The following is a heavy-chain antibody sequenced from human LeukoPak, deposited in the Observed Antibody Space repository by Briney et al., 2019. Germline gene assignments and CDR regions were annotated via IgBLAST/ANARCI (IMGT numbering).Heavy chain of an antibody. CDR3: ARVGVVGATKVRYFDY. J-gene: IGHJ4*02. CDR2: IYYSGST. Sequence: PSETLSLTCTVSGGSISSYYWSWIRQPPGKGLEWIGYIYYSGSTYYNPSLKSRVTISVDTSKNQFSLKLSSVTAADTAVYYCARVGVVGATKVRYFDYWGQGTLVTVSS. CDR1: GGSISSYY. V-gene: IGHV4-59*08. D-gene: IGHD1-26*01.